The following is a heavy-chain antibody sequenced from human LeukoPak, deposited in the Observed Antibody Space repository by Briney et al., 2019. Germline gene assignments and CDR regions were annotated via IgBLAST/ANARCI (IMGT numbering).Heavy chain of an antibody. V-gene: IGHV3-53*01. CDR1: GFTVSSNY. CDR3: ARDDGATEAFDI. J-gene: IGHJ3*02. CDR2: IYSGGST. Sequence: GGSLRLSCAASGFTVSSNYMGWVRQAPGKGLEWVSVIYSGGSTYYADSVKGRFTISRDNSKNTLYLQMNSLRAEDTAVYYCARDDGATEAFDIWGQGTMVTVSS. D-gene: IGHD1-26*01.